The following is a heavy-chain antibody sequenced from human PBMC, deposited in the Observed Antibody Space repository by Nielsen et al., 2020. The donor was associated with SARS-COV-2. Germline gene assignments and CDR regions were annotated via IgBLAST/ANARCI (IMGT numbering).Heavy chain of an antibody. D-gene: IGHD3-3*01. Sequence: GESLKISCAASGFTFSDYYMSWIRQAPGKGLEWVGRIKSKTDGGTTDYAAPVKGRFTISRDDSKNTLYLQMNSLKTEDTAVYYCTTYHTYYDFWSGYGLRGYFDYWGQGTLVTVSS. CDR3: TTYHTYYDFWSGYGLRGYFDY. J-gene: IGHJ4*02. CDR2: IKSKTDGGTT. CDR1: GFTFSDYY. V-gene: IGHV3-15*01.